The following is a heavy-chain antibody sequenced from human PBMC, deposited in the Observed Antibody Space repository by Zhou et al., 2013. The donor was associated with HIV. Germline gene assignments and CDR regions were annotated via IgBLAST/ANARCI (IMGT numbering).Heavy chain of an antibody. CDR2: INPGIGST. V-gene: IGHV1-46*03. CDR1: GYTFTDHY. Sequence: VQLVQSGSEVRKPGATVKISCKASGYTFTDHYIHWVRQAPGQGLEWMGLINPGIGSTYYAEKFQGRITMTRDTSTNTVNMQLGTLTSEDTAVYYCNRGMQRWVNDAFDIWGQGTMVTVSS. J-gene: IGHJ3*02. CDR3: NRGMQRWVNDAFDI. D-gene: IGHD6-25*01.